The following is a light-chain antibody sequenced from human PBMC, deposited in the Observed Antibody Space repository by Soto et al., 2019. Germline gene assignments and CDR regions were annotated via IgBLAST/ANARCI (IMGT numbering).Light chain of an antibody. Sequence: DIVMTQSPLSLPVTPGEPASISCRSSQSLLYSNGYNYLDWYLQKPGQSPQLLIYLGSNRASGVPDRFSGSGSGTDFTLKISRVEAEDVGVYYCMQALQSRTFGQETTVEIK. CDR2: LGS. J-gene: IGKJ1*01. CDR3: MQALQSRT. V-gene: IGKV2-28*01. CDR1: QSLLYSNGYNY.